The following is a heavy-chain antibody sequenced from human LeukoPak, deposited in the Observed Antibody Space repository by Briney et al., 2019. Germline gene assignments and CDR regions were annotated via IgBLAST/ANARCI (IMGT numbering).Heavy chain of an antibody. CDR2: ILEDGRIK. Sequence: PGGSLRLSCAASGFTFSSYGMHYIRQAPGKGLEWVAVILEDGRIKKYADSVKDRFTISRDNTNNTLYLQMNRLRAEDTGIYFCAKDRETTASGTFDYWGLGTLVAVSS. V-gene: IGHV3-30*18. CDR3: AKDRETTASGTFDY. CDR1: GFTFSSYG. D-gene: IGHD1-1*01. J-gene: IGHJ4*02.